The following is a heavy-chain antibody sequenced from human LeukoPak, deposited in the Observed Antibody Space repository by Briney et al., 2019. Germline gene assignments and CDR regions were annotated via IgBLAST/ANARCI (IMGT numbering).Heavy chain of an antibody. J-gene: IGHJ4*02. CDR1: GYSFTTYW. D-gene: IGHD1-26*01. CDR3: AATGKVSYSF. CDR2: IYPDDSDT. Sequence: GESLKISFKGSGYSFTTYWIGWVRQMPGKGLEGMGIIYPDDSDTRYSPSFQCQVTISADKSISTAYLQWSSLKASDTAMYYCAATGKVSYSFWGQGTLVTVSS. V-gene: IGHV5-51*01.